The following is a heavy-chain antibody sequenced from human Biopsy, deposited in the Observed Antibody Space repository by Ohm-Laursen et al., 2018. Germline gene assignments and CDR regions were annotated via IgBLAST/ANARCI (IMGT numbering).Heavy chain of an antibody. Sequence: SLRLSCTASGITFNSDWMSWVRQAPGKGLEWVPSISSSGNFMYYTDSVKGRFTISRDNAKNSLYLQMNSLRAEDTALYYCARIFLVGVTPGYGMDVWGQGTTVTVSS. CDR2: ISSSGNFM. CDR1: GITFNSDW. J-gene: IGHJ6*02. D-gene: IGHD1-26*01. CDR3: ARIFLVGVTPGYGMDV. V-gene: IGHV3-21*01.